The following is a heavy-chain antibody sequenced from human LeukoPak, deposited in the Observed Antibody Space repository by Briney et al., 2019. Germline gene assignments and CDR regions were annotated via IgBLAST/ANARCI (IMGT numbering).Heavy chain of an antibody. J-gene: IGHJ4*02. D-gene: IGHD3-3*01. CDR2: INHSGST. V-gene: IGHV4-34*01. CDR3: ARGRYDFWSGYGLYFDY. CDR1: GGSFSGYY. Sequence: ASETLSLTCAVYGGSFSGYYWSWLRQPPGKGLEWIGEINHSGSTNYNPSLKSRVTISVDTSKNQFSLKLSSVTAADTAVYYCARGRYDFWSGYGLYFDYWGQGTLVTVSS.